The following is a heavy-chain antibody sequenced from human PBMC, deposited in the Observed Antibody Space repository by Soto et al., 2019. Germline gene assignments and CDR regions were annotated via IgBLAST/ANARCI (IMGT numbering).Heavy chain of an antibody. J-gene: IGHJ5*02. Sequence: PSETLSLTCTVSGDSISSSSYHWGWIRQPPGKGLEWIGSIYYSGSTYYNPSLKSRVTISVDTSKNQFSLKLSSVTAADTAVYYCTRPRGLTTESWFDPWGQGTLVTVSS. V-gene: IGHV4-39*01. CDR2: IYYSGST. CDR3: TRPRGLTTESWFDP. D-gene: IGHD4-4*01. CDR1: GDSISSSSYH.